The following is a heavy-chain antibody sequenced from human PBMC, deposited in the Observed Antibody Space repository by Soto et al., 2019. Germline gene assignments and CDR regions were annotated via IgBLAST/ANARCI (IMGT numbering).Heavy chain of an antibody. CDR3: ARSLVGATLSFGY. CDR2: IYYSGST. Sequence: PSETLSLTCTVSGGSISSYYWSWIRQPPGKGLEWIGYIYYSGSTNYNPSFKSRVTISVDTSKNQFSLKLSSVTAADTAVYYCARSLVGATLSFGYWGQGTLVTGSS. V-gene: IGHV4-59*08. J-gene: IGHJ4*02. D-gene: IGHD1-26*01. CDR1: GGSISSYY.